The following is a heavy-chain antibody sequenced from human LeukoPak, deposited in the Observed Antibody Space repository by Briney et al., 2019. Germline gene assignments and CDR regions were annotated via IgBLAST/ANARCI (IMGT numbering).Heavy chain of an antibody. CDR2: IYYSGST. Sequence: SETLSLTCAVYGDSFSGYYWSWVRQPPGKGLEWLGIIYYSGSTYSNPSLRSRVTISVDTSKNQFSLKLSSVTAADTAVYYCASFYCSGGNCYQYYYYYYMDVWGKGTTVTIS. D-gene: IGHD2-15*01. J-gene: IGHJ6*03. CDR1: GDSFSGYY. V-gene: IGHV4-34*01. CDR3: ASFYCSGGNCYQYYYYYYMDV.